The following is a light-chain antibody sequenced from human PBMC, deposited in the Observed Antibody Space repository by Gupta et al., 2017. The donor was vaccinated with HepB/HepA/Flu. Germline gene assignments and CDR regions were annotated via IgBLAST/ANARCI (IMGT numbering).Light chain of an antibody. CDR3: QVWDSSSDHRDVV. J-gene: IGLJ2*01. CDR1: NIGSKS. V-gene: IGLV3-21*02. Sequence: SYVLTQPPPASLAPGQTARITCGGNNIGSKSVHWFQQKPGQAPGLVVYDDSDRPSGIPERFSGSNSGKTATLTISRVEAGDEADYYCQVWDSSSDHRDVVFGGGTKLTVL. CDR2: DDS.